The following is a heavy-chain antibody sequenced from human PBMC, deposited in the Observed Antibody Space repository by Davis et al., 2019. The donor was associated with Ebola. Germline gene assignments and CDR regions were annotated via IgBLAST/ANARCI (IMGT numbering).Heavy chain of an antibody. J-gene: IGHJ6*02. CDR3: ARRHIAARYYYCYGMDV. CDR2: MNPNSGNT. Sequence: ASVKVSCKASGYTFTSYDINWVRQATGQGLEWMGWMNPNSGNTGYAQKFQGRVTMTRNTSISTAYMELSSLRSEDTAVYYCARRHIAARYYYCYGMDVWGQGTTVTVSS. V-gene: IGHV1-8*01. D-gene: IGHD6-6*01. CDR1: GYTFTSYD.